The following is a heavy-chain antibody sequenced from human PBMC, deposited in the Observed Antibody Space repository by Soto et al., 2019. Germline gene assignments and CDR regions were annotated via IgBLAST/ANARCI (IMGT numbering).Heavy chain of an antibody. D-gene: IGHD3-9*01. CDR1: GGSFSGYY. J-gene: IGHJ2*01. Sequence: QVQLQQWGAGPLRPLETLSLTCGVSGGSFSGYYWAWIRQSPGKVLEWIGEINDRESIDYNPSLKSRVSISVDTSKNHYSLNLRSVTAADTAVYYCARESHDILTGPPWVWYFDLWGRGTLVTVSS. V-gene: IGHV4-34*01. CDR3: ARESHDILTGPPWVWYFDL. CDR2: INDRESI.